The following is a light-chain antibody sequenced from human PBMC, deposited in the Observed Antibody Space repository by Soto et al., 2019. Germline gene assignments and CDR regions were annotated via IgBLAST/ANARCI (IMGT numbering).Light chain of an antibody. CDR3: QQYNNWPPWT. Sequence: EIVMTQSPATLSVSPGERATLSCRASQSVSSNLAWYQQKPVQAPRLLIYGASTRATGIPARFSGSGSGTEFTLTNSSLQSEDFAVYYCQQYNNWPPWTFGQGTKVEIK. CDR2: GAS. CDR1: QSVSSN. V-gene: IGKV3-15*01. J-gene: IGKJ1*01.